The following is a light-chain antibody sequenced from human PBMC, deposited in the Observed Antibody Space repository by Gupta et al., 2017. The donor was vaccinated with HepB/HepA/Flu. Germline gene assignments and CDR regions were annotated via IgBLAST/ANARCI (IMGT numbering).Light chain of an antibody. Sequence: DIQMTQSPSSLSASVGDRVTITCQASQDISNYLNWYQQKPGKAPKLLIYDASNLETGVPSRFSGSGSGTXLTFTIXSLQPEDIATYYCQQDDNLPITFGXGTLLEIK. CDR3: QQDDNLPIT. CDR1: QDISNY. CDR2: DAS. J-gene: IGKJ5*01. V-gene: IGKV1-33*01.